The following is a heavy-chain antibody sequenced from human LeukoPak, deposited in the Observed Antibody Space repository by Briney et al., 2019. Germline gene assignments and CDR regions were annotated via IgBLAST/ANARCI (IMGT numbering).Heavy chain of an antibody. J-gene: IGHJ4*02. D-gene: IGHD3-10*01. V-gene: IGHV3-23*01. Sequence: GGSLRLSCAASGFTFSGYAMNWVRQAPGKGLEWVSVIRSSGDSAYYADFVKGRFTISRDNSKNTLYLQMNSLRAEDTAVYYCAKGYYASGSSLSALDSWGQGTLVTVSS. CDR2: IRSSGDSA. CDR1: GFTFSGYA. CDR3: AKGYYASGSSLSALDS.